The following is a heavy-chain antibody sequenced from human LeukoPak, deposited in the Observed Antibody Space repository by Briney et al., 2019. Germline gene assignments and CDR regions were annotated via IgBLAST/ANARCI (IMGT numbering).Heavy chain of an antibody. CDR3: AKGVGAYYYYGMDV. CDR1: GFTFSSYW. J-gene: IGHJ6*02. Sequence: PGGSLRLSCAASGFTFSSYWMSWVRQAPGKGLEWVANIKQDGSEKYYVDSVKGRFTISRDNSKKTLYLQMNSLRAEDTAVYYCAKGVGAYYYYGMDVWGQGTTVTVSS. V-gene: IGHV3-7*03. D-gene: IGHD1-26*01. CDR2: IKQDGSEK.